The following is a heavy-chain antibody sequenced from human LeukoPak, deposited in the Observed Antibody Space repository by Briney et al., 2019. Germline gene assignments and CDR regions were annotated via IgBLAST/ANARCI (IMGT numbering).Heavy chain of an antibody. CDR3: ARDPLVVGARDELDY. CDR2: IYSSGST. Sequence: GGSLRLSCAASGFTVSSNYMSWVRQAPGKGLEWVSVIYSSGSTYYADSVKGRFTISRDNAKNSLYLQMNSLRAEDTAVYYCARDPLVVGARDELDYWGQGTLVTVSS. J-gene: IGHJ4*02. D-gene: IGHD1-26*01. V-gene: IGHV3-66*01. CDR1: GFTVSSNY.